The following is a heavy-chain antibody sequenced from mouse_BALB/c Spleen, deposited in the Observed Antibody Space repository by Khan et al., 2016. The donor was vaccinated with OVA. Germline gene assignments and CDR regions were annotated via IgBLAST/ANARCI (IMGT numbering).Heavy chain of an antibody. Sequence: QVQLKESGPGLVAPSQSLSITCTISGFSLTNYGVHWVRQPPGKGLEWLVLMWGDGSTTYNSALKSRLTISKDNSKSQVFLKVNSLQTDDTALYFCARQPCYHYNVMDYWGQGTSVTVSS. J-gene: IGHJ4*01. CDR2: MWGDGST. CDR1: GFSLTNYG. V-gene: IGHV2-6-1*01. CDR3: ARQPCYHYNVMDY.